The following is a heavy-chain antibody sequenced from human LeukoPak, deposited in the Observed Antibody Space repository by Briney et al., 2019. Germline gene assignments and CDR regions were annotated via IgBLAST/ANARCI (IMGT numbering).Heavy chain of an antibody. V-gene: IGHV1-69*05. D-gene: IGHD3-22*01. CDR2: IIPIFGTA. Sequence: ASVKVSCKASGGTFSSYAISWVRQAPGQGLEWMGGIIPIFGTANYAQKFRGRVTITTDESTSTAYMELSSLRSEDTAVYYCARGNYYDRDMDYMDVWGKGTTVTVSS. CDR1: GGTFSSYA. J-gene: IGHJ6*03. CDR3: ARGNYYDRDMDYMDV.